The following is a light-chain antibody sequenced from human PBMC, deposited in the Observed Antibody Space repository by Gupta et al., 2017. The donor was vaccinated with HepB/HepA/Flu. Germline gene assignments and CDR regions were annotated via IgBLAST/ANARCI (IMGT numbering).Light chain of an antibody. V-gene: IGKV1-12*01. J-gene: IGKJ4*01. CDR3: QQTSSFLLT. CDR2: SAF. Sequence: DIQMTQSPYSVSASIGDRVTITCRASQDIAGWLAWYQQKPGKAPKLLIHSAFSLQSGVPSRFSGSGSGTTFTLTINSLQSEDFATYYCQQTSSFLLTFGAGTKVEIK. CDR1: QDIAGW.